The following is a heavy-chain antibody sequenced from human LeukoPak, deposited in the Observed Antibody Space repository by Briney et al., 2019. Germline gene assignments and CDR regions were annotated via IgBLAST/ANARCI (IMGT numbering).Heavy chain of an antibody. Sequence: ASVKVSCKASGYIFTSYDINWVRQAPGQGLEWMGWISAYNGNTNYAQKLQGRVTMTTDTSTSTAYMELRSLRSDDTAVYYCARDLDQYSGRFGGFGHDFWGQGTLVTVSS. D-gene: IGHD1-26*01. V-gene: IGHV1-18*01. CDR3: ARDLDQYSGRFGGFGHDF. J-gene: IGHJ4*02. CDR1: GYIFTSYD. CDR2: ISAYNGNT.